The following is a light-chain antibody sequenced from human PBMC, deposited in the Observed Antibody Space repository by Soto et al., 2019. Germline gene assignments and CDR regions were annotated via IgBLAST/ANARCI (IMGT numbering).Light chain of an antibody. Sequence: DIQMTQSPSSLSASVGDRVTITCRASQGIRNDLGWYQQKPGKAPKLLIYAASSLQSGVPSRFSGSGSGTDFTLTISSLQPDDFGTYYCQEYNSYWTFGQGTKVDIK. CDR1: QGIRND. CDR3: QEYNSYWT. V-gene: IGKV1-17*01. J-gene: IGKJ1*01. CDR2: AAS.